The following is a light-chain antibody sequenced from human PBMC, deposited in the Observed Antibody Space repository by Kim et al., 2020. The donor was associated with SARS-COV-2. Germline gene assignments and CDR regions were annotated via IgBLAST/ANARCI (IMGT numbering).Light chain of an antibody. V-gene: IGLV2-14*01. CDR2: KVN. Sequence: QSALSQPASVSGSPGQSISISCTGTSSDIGSSYDYVSWYRHYPGKAPQLILYKVNVRPSGVSHRFSGSRSGNTAYLTISGLEPEDEADYYCTSWTNTPSTIFGGGTQLTVL. CDR1: SSDIGSSYDY. J-gene: IGLJ2*01. CDR3: TSWTNTPSTI.